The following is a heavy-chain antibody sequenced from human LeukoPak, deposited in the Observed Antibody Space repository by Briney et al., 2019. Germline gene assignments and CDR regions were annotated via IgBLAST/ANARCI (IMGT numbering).Heavy chain of an antibody. D-gene: IGHD3-10*01. CDR1: GYTFTNYG. J-gene: IGHJ5*02. CDR3: ARAQSGNLNWFDP. Sequence: ASVKVSCKASGYTFTNYGITWVRQAPGQGLEWMGRIIPILGIANYAQKFQGRVTITADKSTSTAYMELNSLRSEDTAVYYCARAQSGNLNWFDPWGQGALVTVSS. V-gene: IGHV1-69*04. CDR2: IIPILGIA.